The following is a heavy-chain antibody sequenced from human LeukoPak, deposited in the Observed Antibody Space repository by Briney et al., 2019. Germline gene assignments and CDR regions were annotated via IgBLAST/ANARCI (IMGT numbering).Heavy chain of an antibody. V-gene: IGHV4-4*07. CDR2: IYSGGST. CDR1: GASLNSYY. D-gene: IGHD4-17*01. Sequence: PSETLSLTCTVSGASLNSYYWSWIRQPAGKGLEWIGRIYSGGSTNYNPSLKSRVTLSVDTSKDQFSLRLSSLTVADTAVYYCAREGRYGDYEGYWGQGTLVTVSS. J-gene: IGHJ4*02. CDR3: AREGRYGDYEGY.